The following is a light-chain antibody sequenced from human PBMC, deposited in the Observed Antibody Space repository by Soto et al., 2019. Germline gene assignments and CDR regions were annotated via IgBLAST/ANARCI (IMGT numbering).Light chain of an antibody. CDR1: QSISDW. CDR2: DAS. J-gene: IGKJ1*01. CDR3: QQYNSYVWT. Sequence: DIQLTKSPSTLSAYVGDRVNMTCRASQSISDWLAWYQQKPGKAPELVISDASTLATGVPSRFSGSGSGTEFTLTISSLQTDDSATYYCQQYNSYVWTFGQGTKVDIK. V-gene: IGKV1-5*01.